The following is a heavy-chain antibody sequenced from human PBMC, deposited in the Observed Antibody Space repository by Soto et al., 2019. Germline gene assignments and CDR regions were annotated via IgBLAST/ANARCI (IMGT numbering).Heavy chain of an antibody. CDR1: GGTFNTYA. J-gene: IGHJ4*02. Sequence: QVQLVQSGAELKKPGSSVKVSCQSSGGTFNTYAMNWVRQAPGQGPEWMGDISPMFGAAKYAPKYQGRVTITADESTGTAYMPLSSLTSEETALYFCERKVQVHTPDFVSWGEGTLVTV. CDR3: ERKVQVHTPDFVS. D-gene: IGHD3-10*01. V-gene: IGHV1-69*19. CDR2: ISPMFGAA.